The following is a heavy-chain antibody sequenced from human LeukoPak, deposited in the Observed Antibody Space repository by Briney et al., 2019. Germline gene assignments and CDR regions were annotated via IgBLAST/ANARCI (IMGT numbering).Heavy chain of an antibody. CDR1: GYTFTSYG. J-gene: IGHJ5*02. D-gene: IGHD2-2*01. V-gene: IGHV1-18*01. CDR2: ISAYNGNT. CDR3: ARDQCSSTSCYYRWFDH. Sequence: ASVKVSCKASGYTFTSYGISWVRQAPGQGLEWMGWISAYNGNTNYAQKLQGRVTITTDTSTSTAYMELRSLRSDDTAAYYCARDQCSSTSCYYRWFDHWGQGTLVTVSS.